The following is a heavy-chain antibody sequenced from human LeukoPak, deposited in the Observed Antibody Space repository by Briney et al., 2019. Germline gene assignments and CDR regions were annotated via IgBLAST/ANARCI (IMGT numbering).Heavy chain of an antibody. CDR1: GYTLTELS. CDR2: FDPEDGET. D-gene: IGHD3-22*01. J-gene: IGHJ4*02. V-gene: IGHV1-24*01. Sequence: ASVKVSCKVSGYTLTELSMHWVRQAPGKGLEWMGGFDPEDGETIYAQKFQGRVTMTEDTSTDTAYMELSSLRSEDTAVYYCATVYYDSRGYTQYYFDYWGQGTLVTVSS. CDR3: ATVYYDSRGYTQYYFDY.